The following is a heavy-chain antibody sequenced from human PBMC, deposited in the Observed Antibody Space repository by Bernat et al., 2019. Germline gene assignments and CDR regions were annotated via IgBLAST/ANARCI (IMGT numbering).Heavy chain of an antibody. D-gene: IGHD2-21*02. CDR3: ARDLSCLDEGDPFDY. CDR2: ISYDGSNK. CDR1: GFTFSSYA. J-gene: IGHJ4*02. V-gene: IGHV3-30-3*01. Sequence: QVQLVESGGGVVQPGRSLRLSCAASGFTFSSYAMHWVRQAPGKGLEWVAVISYDGSNKYYADSVKGRFTISRDNSKNTLYLQMNSLRAEDTAVYYCARDLSCLDEGDPFDYWGQGTLVTVSS.